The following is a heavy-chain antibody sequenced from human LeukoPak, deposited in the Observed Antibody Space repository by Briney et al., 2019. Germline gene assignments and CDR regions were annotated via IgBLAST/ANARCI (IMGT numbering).Heavy chain of an antibody. J-gene: IGHJ4*02. V-gene: IGHV1-18*01. D-gene: IGHD6-6*01. CDR3: ARDLRFGSSSPPGPFDY. Sequence: ASVKVSCKASGYTFTSYGISWVRQAPGQGLERMGWISAYNGNTNYAQKLQGRVTMTTDTSTSTAYMELRSLRSDDTAVYYCARDLRFGSSSPPGPFDYWGQGTLVTVSS. CDR1: GYTFTSYG. CDR2: ISAYNGNT.